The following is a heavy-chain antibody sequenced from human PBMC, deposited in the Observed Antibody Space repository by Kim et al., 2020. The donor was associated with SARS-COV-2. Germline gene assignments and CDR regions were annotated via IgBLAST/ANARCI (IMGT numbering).Heavy chain of an antibody. CDR3: ARSAGPYDYYFDY. Sequence: SYNPSLQGHVTISADKSTTTAYLQWSSLKASDTAMYYCARSAGPYDYYFDYWGQGTLVTVSS. D-gene: IGHD3-16*01. J-gene: IGHJ4*02. V-gene: IGHV5-51*01.